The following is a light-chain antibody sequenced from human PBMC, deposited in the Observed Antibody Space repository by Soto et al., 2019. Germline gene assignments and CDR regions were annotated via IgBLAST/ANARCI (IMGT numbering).Light chain of an antibody. V-gene: IGKV4-1*01. Sequence: IVMTQSPDSLAVSLGERATINCKSSQSIFSSSSNKNYLAWYQQKPGQPPKLLINWASIREPGVPDRFSGSGSGADFTLTITSLQAEDVAVYYCKHHYDNPLAFGGGTKVEI. CDR2: WAS. CDR3: KHHYDNPLA. CDR1: QSIFSSSSNKNY. J-gene: IGKJ4*01.